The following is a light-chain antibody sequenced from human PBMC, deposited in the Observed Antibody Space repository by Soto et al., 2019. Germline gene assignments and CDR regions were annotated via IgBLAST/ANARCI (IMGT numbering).Light chain of an antibody. V-gene: IGLV1-40*01. Sequence: QSVLTQPPSVSGAPGQRVTISCTGSSSNIGAGYDVHWYQQLPGTAPKLLIYGNSNQPSGVPDRFSGSKSGTSASLAITGLQAEDEADYYCQSYDSSLSYWVFGGGTKLTVL. CDR1: SSNIGAGYD. J-gene: IGLJ3*02. CDR3: QSYDSSLSYWV. CDR2: GNS.